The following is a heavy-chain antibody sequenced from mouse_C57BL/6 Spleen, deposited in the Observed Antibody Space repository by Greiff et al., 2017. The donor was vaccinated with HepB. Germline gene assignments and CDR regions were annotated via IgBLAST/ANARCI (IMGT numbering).Heavy chain of an antibody. CDR2: IFPGSGST. V-gene: IGHV1-75*01. D-gene: IGHD2-3*01. Sequence: VQLQESGPELVKPGASVKISCKASGYTSTDYYINWVKQRPGQGLEWIGWIFPGSGSTYYNEKFKGKATLTVDKSSSTAYMLLSSLTSEDSAVYFCARSGYYVGYFDYWGQGTTLTVSS. J-gene: IGHJ2*01. CDR3: ARSGYYVGYFDY. CDR1: GYTSTDYY.